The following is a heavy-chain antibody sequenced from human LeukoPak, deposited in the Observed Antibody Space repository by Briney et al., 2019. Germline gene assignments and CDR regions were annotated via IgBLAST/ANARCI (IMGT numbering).Heavy chain of an antibody. CDR2: INHSGST. CDR1: GGSFSGYY. D-gene: IGHD2-15*01. J-gene: IGHJ4*02. Sequence: TPSETLSLTCAVYGGSFSGYYWSWIRQPPGKGLEWIGEINHSGSTNYNPSLKSRVTISVDTSKNQFSLKLSSVTAADTAVYYCARGSGCSGGSCPNNQLYDYWGQGTLVTVSS. V-gene: IGHV4-34*01. CDR3: ARGSGCSGGSCPNNQLYDY.